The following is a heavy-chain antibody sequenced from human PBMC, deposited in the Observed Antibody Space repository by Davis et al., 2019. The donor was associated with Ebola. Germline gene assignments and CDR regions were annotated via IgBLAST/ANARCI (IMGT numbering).Heavy chain of an antibody. CDR2: INHSGST. D-gene: IGHD5-18*01. V-gene: IGHV4-34*01. CDR1: GGSFSGYY. J-gene: IGHJ6*02. Sequence: PSETLSLTCAVYGGSFSGYYRSWIRQPPGKGLEWIGEINHSGSTNYNPSLKSRVTISVDTSKNQFSLKLSSVTAADTAVYYCARGGGYSYGYNYYYYYGMDVWGQGTTVTVSS. CDR3: ARGGGYSYGYNYYYYYGMDV.